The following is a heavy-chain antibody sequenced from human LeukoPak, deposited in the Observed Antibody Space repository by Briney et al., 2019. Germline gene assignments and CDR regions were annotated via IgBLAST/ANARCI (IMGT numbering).Heavy chain of an antibody. J-gene: IGHJ3*02. D-gene: IGHD2-2*01. CDR2: INHSGST. CDR1: GGSFSGYY. CDR3: ARGTWDIVVVPAAVDAFDI. Sequence: PSETLSLTCAVYGGSFSGYYWSWIRQPPGKGLEWIGEINHSGSTNYNPSLKSRVTISVDTSKNQFSLKLSSVTAADTAVYYCARGTWDIVVVPAAVDAFDIWGQGTMVTVSS. V-gene: IGHV4-34*01.